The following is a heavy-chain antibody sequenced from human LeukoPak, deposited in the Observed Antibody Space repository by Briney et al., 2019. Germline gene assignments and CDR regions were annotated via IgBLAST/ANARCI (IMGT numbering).Heavy chain of an antibody. CDR2: IYLYGTT. J-gene: IGHJ6*02. Sequence: SETLSLTCSVSAGSISSSSWWSWVRQSPVKGLEWIGEIYLYGTTNYNPSLKSRVTMSVDRSKNQFSLKLSSVTAADTAVYYCARQKWEQQGRDYYFNGLDIWGPGTTVTVSS. CDR3: ARQKWEQQGRDYYFNGLDI. V-gene: IGHV4-4*02. CDR1: AGSISSSSW. D-gene: IGHD1-26*01.